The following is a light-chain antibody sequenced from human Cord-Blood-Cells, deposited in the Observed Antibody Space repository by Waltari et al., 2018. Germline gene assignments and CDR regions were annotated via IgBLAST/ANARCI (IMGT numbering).Light chain of an antibody. V-gene: IGLV2-14*01. J-gene: IGLJ3*02. Sequence: QSALTQPASVSGSPGQSITISCTGTSSDVGGYNYVSWYQQHPGKAPKLMIYDVSNRPSGVSNRFSGSKSGNTASLTISGLQAEDDADYYCSPYTSSSTWVFGGGTKLTVL. CDR2: DVS. CDR1: SSDVGGYNY. CDR3: SPYTSSSTWV.